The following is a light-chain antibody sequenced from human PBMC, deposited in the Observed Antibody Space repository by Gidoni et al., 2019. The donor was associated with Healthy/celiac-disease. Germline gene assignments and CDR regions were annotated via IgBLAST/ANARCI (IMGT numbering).Light chain of an antibody. J-gene: IGKJ3*01. Sequence: DIVLTQSPATLSLSPGERATLSCRASQSVSSYLAWYQQQPGQAPRLLIYDASNRATGIPARFSGSGSGTDFTLTISSLEPEDFAVYYCQQRSNWPPMVTFGPGTKVDIK. V-gene: IGKV3-11*01. CDR3: QQRSNWPPMVT. CDR1: QSVSSY. CDR2: DAS.